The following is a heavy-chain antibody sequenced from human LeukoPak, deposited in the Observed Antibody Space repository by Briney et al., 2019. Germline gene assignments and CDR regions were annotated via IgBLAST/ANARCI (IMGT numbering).Heavy chain of an antibody. Sequence: SETLSLTCTVSGGFISSSSYYWGWIRQPPGKGLEWIGDIYCSGRTYYNPTLRSRVSISLDTSMNHFSLTLSSVTAADTAVYYCARRRYYDSTGYFDWGRGSLVIVSS. D-gene: IGHD3-22*01. CDR3: ARRRYYDSTGYFD. J-gene: IGHJ1*01. CDR1: GGFISSSSYY. CDR2: IYCSGRT. V-gene: IGHV4-39*02.